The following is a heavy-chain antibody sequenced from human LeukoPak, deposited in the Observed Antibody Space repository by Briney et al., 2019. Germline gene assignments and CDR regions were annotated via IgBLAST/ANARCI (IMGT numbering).Heavy chain of an antibody. CDR3: AREAASNTDDAVAV. D-gene: IGHD4-11*01. CDR2: IHYSGNT. Sequence: PSETLSLIRTFWVHFLRGRCYQGARIRQPPGKGLEWIESIHYSGNTWYNPSLKSRVTISVDTSKNQFSMKESSVTAADTAVYYCAREAASNTDDAVAVWGQGTMVTVSS. CDR1: VHFLRGRCYQ. V-gene: IGHV4-39*02. J-gene: IGHJ3*01.